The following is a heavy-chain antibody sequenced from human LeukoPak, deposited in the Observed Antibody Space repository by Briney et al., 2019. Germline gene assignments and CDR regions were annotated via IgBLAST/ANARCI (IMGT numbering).Heavy chain of an antibody. CDR2: INHSGST. CDR1: GGSFSGYY. J-gene: IGHJ4*02. V-gene: IGHV4-34*01. Sequence: SETLSLTCAVYGGSFSGYYWSWIRQPPGKGLEWIGEINHSGSTNYNPSLKSRVTISVDTSKNQFSLKLSSVTAADTAVYYCARRLHNRYYGSGRPFDYWGQGTLVTVSS. D-gene: IGHD3-10*01. CDR3: ARRLHNRYYGSGRPFDY.